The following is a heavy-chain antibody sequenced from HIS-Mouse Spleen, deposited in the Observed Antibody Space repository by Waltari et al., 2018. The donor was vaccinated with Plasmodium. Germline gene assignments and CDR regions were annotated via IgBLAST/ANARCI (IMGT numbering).Heavy chain of an antibody. J-gene: IGHJ4*02. CDR1: GGSFSGYY. D-gene: IGHD7-27*01. Sequence: QVQLQQWGAGLLKPSETLSLTCAVYGGSFSGYYWSWIRQPPGKGLEWIGEINHSGRTNYNPSLKSRGTLSVDTSKNQFSRKLSSVTAADTAVYYCARVIPLGIPHFDYWGQGTLVTVSS. CDR2: INHSGRT. CDR3: ARVIPLGIPHFDY. V-gene: IGHV4-34*01.